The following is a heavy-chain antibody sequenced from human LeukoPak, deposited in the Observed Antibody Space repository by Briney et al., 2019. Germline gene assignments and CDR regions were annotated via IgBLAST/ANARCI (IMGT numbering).Heavy chain of an antibody. Sequence: GGSLRLSCAASGFTFSSYEMNWVRQAPGKGLEWVSYISSSGSTIYYADSAKGRFSISRDNAKNMLYVQMNSLTVEDTAVYYCVRDMGSSSTCFDHWGQGILVAVSS. CDR1: GFTFSSYE. V-gene: IGHV3-48*03. J-gene: IGHJ4*02. CDR2: ISSSGSTI. CDR3: VRDMGSSSTCFDH. D-gene: IGHD6-13*01.